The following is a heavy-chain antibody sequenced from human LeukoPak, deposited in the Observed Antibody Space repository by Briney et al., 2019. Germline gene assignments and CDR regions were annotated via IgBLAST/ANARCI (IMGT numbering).Heavy chain of an antibody. D-gene: IGHD3-10*01. J-gene: IGHJ4*02. V-gene: IGHV3-23*03. CDR1: GFTFSSYA. Sequence: GGSLRLSCAASGFTFSSYAMSWVRQAPGKGLEWVSVIYSGGSTYYADSVKGRFTISRDNSKNTLYLQMNSLRVEDTAVYYCARDSSMLRGPLVIYYFDFWGQGTLVTVSS. CDR3: ARDSSMLRGPLVIYYFDF. CDR2: IYSGGST.